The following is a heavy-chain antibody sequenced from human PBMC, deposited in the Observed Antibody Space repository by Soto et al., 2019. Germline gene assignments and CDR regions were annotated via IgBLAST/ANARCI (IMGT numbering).Heavy chain of an antibody. D-gene: IGHD6-19*01. CDR3: ARQYRRAGYFDD. V-gene: IGHV4-39*01. Sequence: SETLSLTCTVSGGSISSSSYYWGWIRQPPGKGLEWIGSIYYSGSTYYNPSLKSRVTISVDTSKNQFSLKLSSVTAADTAVYYCARQYRRAGYFDDWGQGTLGTVSS. CDR2: IYYSGST. CDR1: GGSISSSSYY. J-gene: IGHJ4*02.